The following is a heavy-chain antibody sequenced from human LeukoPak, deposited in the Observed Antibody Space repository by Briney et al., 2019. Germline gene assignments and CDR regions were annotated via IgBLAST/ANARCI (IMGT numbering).Heavy chain of an antibody. CDR1: GYTFTGYY. D-gene: IGHD6-19*01. J-gene: IGHJ6*03. CDR3: VSFGYRSGAGQYYYFMVV. Sequence: ASVKVSCKASGYTFTGYYMHWVRQAPGQGLEWMGWINPNSDGTSYAQKFQGRVTMTRDTSISTAYMELCRLRYHDTGVYNCVSFGYRSGAGQYYYFMVVSGKGATVTIS. V-gene: IGHV1-2*02. CDR2: INPNSDGT.